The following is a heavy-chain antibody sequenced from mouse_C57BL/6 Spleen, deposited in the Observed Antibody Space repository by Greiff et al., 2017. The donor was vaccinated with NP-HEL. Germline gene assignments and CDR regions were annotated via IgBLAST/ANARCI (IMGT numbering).Heavy chain of an antibody. Sequence: QVQLKQPGAELVKPGASVKLSCKASGYTFTSYWMHWVKQRPGRGLEWIGRIDPNSGGTKYNEQFKSKATLTVDKPSSTAYMQLSSLTSEDSAVYYCARGNYGNYDYAMDYWGQGTSVTVSS. D-gene: IGHD2-1*01. J-gene: IGHJ4*01. CDR2: IDPNSGGT. CDR3: ARGNYGNYDYAMDY. CDR1: GYTFTSYW. V-gene: IGHV1-72*01.